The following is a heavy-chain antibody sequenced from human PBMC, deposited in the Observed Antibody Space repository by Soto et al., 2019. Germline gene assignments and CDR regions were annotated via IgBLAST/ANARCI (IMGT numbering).Heavy chain of an antibody. D-gene: IGHD3-10*02. Sequence: DVQLVESGGGLVPPGGSLRLSCAASGFTFSTYSMNWVRQAPGKGLEWVSFISSTGETTYYPDSVKGRLTISRDDAKNSRFLQMNSLTAEDTAVYYCSRDVRLPDYWGQGTLVTVSS. J-gene: IGHJ4*02. CDR3: SRDVRLPDY. CDR1: GFTFSTYS. CDR2: ISSTGETT. V-gene: IGHV3-48*01.